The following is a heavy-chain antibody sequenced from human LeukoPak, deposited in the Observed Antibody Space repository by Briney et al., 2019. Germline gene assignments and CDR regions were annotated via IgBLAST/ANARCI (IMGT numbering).Heavy chain of an antibody. Sequence: ASLILSCAASGFTFSYNLMHWVRQAPGKGLVWVSRISSDGRTTHYAYSVKGRFTISRDSAKNTLFLQLNDLRAEDTAVYYCLGYYSGRPNWGQGTLVTVSS. CDR1: GFTFSYNL. D-gene: IGHD3-10*01. CDR3: LGYYSGRPN. J-gene: IGHJ4*02. V-gene: IGHV3-74*01. CDR2: ISSDGRTT.